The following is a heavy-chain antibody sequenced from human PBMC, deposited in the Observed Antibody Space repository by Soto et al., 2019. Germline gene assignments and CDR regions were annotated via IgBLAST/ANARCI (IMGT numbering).Heavy chain of an antibody. Sequence: LRLSCAASGFTVSSNYMSWVRQAPGKGLEWVSVIYSGGSTYYADSVKGRFTISRDNSKNTLYLQMNSLRAEDTAVYYCARELGYCSGGSCYYYYYGMDVWGQGTTVTVSS. V-gene: IGHV3-53*01. D-gene: IGHD2-15*01. CDR1: GFTVSSNY. J-gene: IGHJ6*02. CDR3: ARELGYCSGGSCYYYYYGMDV. CDR2: IYSGGST.